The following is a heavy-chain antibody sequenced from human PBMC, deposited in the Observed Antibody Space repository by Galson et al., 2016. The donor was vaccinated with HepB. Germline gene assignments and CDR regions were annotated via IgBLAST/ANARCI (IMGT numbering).Heavy chain of an antibody. CDR3: ASSGGPESSVPVYYFGMDV. CDR2: IMFVFGTV. D-gene: IGHD2-15*01. J-gene: IGHJ6*02. CDR1: GGTFNNYA. Sequence: SVKVSCKASGGTFNNYAISWVRQAPGQGLEWMGGIMFVFGTVNDALKFQGRVTITADESTSTAYMELSSLRYEDTAVYYCASSGGPESSVPVYYFGMDVWGQGTTVTVSS. V-gene: IGHV1-69*13.